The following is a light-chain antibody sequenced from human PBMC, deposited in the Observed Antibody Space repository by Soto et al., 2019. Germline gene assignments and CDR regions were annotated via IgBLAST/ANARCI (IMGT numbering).Light chain of an antibody. CDR3: QQYGNSPLT. V-gene: IGKV3-20*01. J-gene: IGKJ4*01. Sequence: IVLTQSPGTLSLSPWERATLSCRASQSVRSSYFAWYQQKPGQAPRLLILGASTRAPGIPDRFSGSGSGTDFTLTISKLEPEDVALFYCQQYGNSPLTFGGGTKVDIK. CDR2: GAS. CDR1: QSVRSSY.